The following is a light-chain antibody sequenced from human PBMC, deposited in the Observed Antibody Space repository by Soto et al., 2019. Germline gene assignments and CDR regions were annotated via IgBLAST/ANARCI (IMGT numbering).Light chain of an antibody. J-gene: IGKJ5*01. CDR2: DAS. CDR1: QSVSRN. CDR3: QQYNSWPIT. V-gene: IGKV3D-15*01. Sequence: EIVMTQSPATLSVSPGERATLSCRASQSVSRNLAWYQQKPGQAPRLLIYDASTRATGTPARFSGSGSGTKFTLSISSLQSEDFAVYYCQQYNSWPITFGQGTRLEIK.